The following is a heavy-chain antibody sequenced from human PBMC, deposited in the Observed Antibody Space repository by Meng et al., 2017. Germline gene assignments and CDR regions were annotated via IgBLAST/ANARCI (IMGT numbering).Heavy chain of an antibody. J-gene: IGHJ5*02. CDR1: AYTFTSYE. CDR3: ARGLAVAGTVFWFDP. D-gene: IGHD6-19*01. CDR2: MNPNSGNT. V-gene: IGHV1-8*03. Sequence: HVQRVQSGAEVKKPGASVKVSCKASAYTFTSYEINWVRQATGQGLEWMGWMNPNSGNTGYAQKFQGRVTITRNTSISTAYMELSSLRSEDTAVYYCARGLAVAGTVFWFDPWGQGTLVTVSS.